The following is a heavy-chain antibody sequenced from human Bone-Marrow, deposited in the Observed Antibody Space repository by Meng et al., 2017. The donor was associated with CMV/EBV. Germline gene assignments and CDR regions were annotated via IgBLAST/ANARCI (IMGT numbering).Heavy chain of an antibody. D-gene: IGHD2-2*01. J-gene: IGHJ4*02. CDR2: IYPGDSDT. CDR1: GYSFTSYW. V-gene: IGHV5-51*01. Sequence: KVSCKGSGYSFTSYWIGWVRQMPGKGLEWMGIIYPGDSDTRYSPSFQGQVTISADKSISTAYLQWSSLKASDTAMYYCARGPYQLPYPFDYWGQGTLVTVSS. CDR3: ARGPYQLPYPFDY.